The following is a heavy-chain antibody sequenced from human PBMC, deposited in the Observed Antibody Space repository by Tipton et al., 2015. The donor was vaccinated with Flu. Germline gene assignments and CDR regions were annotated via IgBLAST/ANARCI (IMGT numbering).Heavy chain of an antibody. CDR3: ARDADTSSHYSKFDF. CDR1: GFAFSIDW. J-gene: IGHJ4*02. Sequence: SLRLSCAASGFAFSIDWMSWVRQAPGKGLEWVAVIWSDGASKYYIDSVKGRFTVSRDDSKNTVYLQMNSLRSEDTAVYYCARDADTSSHYSKFDFWGQGTLVTVSS. D-gene: IGHD3-22*01. CDR2: IWSDGASK. V-gene: IGHV3-33*08.